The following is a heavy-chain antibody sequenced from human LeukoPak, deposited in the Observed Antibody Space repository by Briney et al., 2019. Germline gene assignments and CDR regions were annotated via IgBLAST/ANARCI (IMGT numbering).Heavy chain of an antibody. CDR3: ARVNLRGSQYNWFDP. V-gene: IGHV1-69*08. J-gene: IGHJ5*02. Sequence: SVKVSCTASGGTLNSHTFSWVRQAPGQGLEWMGRITPIIDSAKYAQNFQDRVSITADKSTSTVYLELSSLRSEDTAVYFCARVNLRGSQYNWFDPWGQGTLVTVSS. CDR1: GGTLNSHT. CDR2: ITPIIDSA. D-gene: IGHD1-26*01.